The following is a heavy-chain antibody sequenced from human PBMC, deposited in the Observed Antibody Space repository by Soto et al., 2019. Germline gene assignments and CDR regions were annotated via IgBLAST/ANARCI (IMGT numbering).Heavy chain of an antibody. CDR3: ARDSVAGSSWYVVLDPYYYYGMDV. CDR1: GFTFSSYA. D-gene: IGHD6-13*01. Sequence: GGSLRLSCAASGFTFSSYAMHWDRQAPGKGLEWVAVISYDGSNKYYADSVKGRFTISRDNSKNTLYLQMNSLRAEDTAVYYCARDSVAGSSWYVVLDPYYYYGMDVWGQGTTVTVSS. V-gene: IGHV3-30-3*01. J-gene: IGHJ6*02. CDR2: ISYDGSNK.